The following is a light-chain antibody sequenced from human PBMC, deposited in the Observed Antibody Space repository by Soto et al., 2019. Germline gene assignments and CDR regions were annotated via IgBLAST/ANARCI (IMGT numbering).Light chain of an antibody. CDR2: GVS. V-gene: IGLV2-8*01. Sequence: QSALTQPPSASGSPGQSVTISCTGTSSDIGTFSSISWYQQYPGKAPKLMIFGVSQRPSGVPDRFSGSKSANTASLTVSGLQDEDEAEYYCSSHAGSDSLMVFGGGTQVTVL. J-gene: IGLJ2*01. CDR1: SSDIGTFSS. CDR3: SSHAGSDSLMV.